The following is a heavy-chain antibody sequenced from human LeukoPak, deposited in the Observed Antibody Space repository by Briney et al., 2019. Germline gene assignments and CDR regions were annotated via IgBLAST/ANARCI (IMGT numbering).Heavy chain of an antibody. Sequence: PGGSLRLSCAASGFTFSSYAMSWVRQAPGKGLEWVSAISGSGGSTYYADSVKGRFTISRDNSKNTLYLQMNSLRAEDTAVYYCANHRGWIQLWLEVAFDIWGQGTMVTVSS. CDR1: GFTFSSYA. V-gene: IGHV3-23*01. J-gene: IGHJ3*02. CDR3: ANHRGWIQLWLEVAFDI. D-gene: IGHD5-18*01. CDR2: ISGSGGST.